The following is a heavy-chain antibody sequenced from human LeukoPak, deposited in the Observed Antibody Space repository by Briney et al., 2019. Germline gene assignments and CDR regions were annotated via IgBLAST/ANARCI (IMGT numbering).Heavy chain of an antibody. D-gene: IGHD1-20*01. V-gene: IGHV3-30*02. CDR2: IRHDESNK. Sequence: GGSLRLSCAASGFTFSSYGMHWVRQAPGKGLEWVALIRHDESNKFYADSVKGRFTISRNNSKNTLYLQMNSLRAEDTAVYYCAKDPYNWNLLDYWGQGTLVTVSS. CDR1: GFTFSSYG. CDR3: AKDPYNWNLLDY. J-gene: IGHJ4*02.